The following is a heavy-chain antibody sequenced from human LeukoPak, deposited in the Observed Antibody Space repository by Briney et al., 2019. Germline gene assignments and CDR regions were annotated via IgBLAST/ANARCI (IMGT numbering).Heavy chain of an antibody. CDR1: GGSISSYF. Sequence: SETLSLTCTIAGGSISSYFWSWIRQPPGKGLEWIGYIYYNGSTNYNPSLKSRVIISLDTSKNQFSLKLSSVTAADTAVYYCARTLSRWDPFDYWVQGTLVTVSS. V-gene: IGHV4-59*01. J-gene: IGHJ4*02. D-gene: IGHD1-26*01. CDR3: ARTLSRWDPFDY. CDR2: IYYNGST.